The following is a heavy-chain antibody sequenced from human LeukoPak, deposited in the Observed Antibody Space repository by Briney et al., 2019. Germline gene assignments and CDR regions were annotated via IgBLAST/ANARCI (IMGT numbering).Heavy chain of an antibody. CDR2: IYYSGST. V-gene: IGHV4-59*01. CDR3: ARAPGHSGYYWSY. Sequence: SETLSLTCTVSGGSISSYYWSWIRQPPGKGLEWIGYIYYSGSTNYNPSLKSRVTISVDTSKNQFSLKLSSVTAADTAVYYCARAPGHSGYYWSYWGQGTLVTVSS. J-gene: IGHJ4*02. D-gene: IGHD3-3*01. CDR1: GGSISSYY.